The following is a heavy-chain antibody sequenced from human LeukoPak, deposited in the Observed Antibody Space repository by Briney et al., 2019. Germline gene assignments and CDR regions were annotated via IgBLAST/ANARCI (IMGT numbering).Heavy chain of an antibody. Sequence: PSETLSLTCTVSGGSISSGGYYWSWIRQHPGKGLEWIGYIYYRGSTYYNPSLKSRVTISVDTSKNQFSLKLSSVTAADTAVYYCARDNIHGSGPPGFDPWGQGTLVTVSS. CDR3: ARDNIHGSGPPGFDP. V-gene: IGHV4-31*03. D-gene: IGHD3-10*01. J-gene: IGHJ5*02. CDR2: IYYRGST. CDR1: GGSISSGGYY.